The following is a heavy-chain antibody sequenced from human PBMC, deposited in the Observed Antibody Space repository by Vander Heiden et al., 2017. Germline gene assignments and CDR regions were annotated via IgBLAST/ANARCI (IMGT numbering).Heavy chain of an antibody. D-gene: IGHD3-16*01. CDR3: ARLDPHSKSYTFYGMEV. J-gene: IGHJ6*02. V-gene: IGHV5-10-1*03. CDR1: GHTFTSHW. Sequence: EVQLVQSGTEVKKPGESLRISCKSPGHTFTSHWIGWVRQTAGKGLEWVGRIDPGDSYTNYSPSFEGHVTISTDNSINTAYLQWSSLRASDTAMYYCARLDPHSKSYTFYGMEVWGQGTTVTVSS. CDR2: IDPGDSYT.